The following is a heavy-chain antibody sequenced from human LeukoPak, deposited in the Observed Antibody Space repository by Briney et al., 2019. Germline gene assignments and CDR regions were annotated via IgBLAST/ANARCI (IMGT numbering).Heavy chain of an antibody. CDR3: ARWSRDYYDSSGYYSDY. CDR1: GFTFSSYW. J-gene: IGHJ4*02. D-gene: IGHD3-22*01. CDR2: IKHAGSEK. V-gene: IGHV3-7*01. Sequence: GGSLRLSCAASGFTFSSYWMSWVRQAPGKGLEWVANIKHAGSEKYYVDSVKGRFTISRDNAKNSLYLQMNSLRAEDTAVYYCARWSRDYYDSSGYYSDYWGQGTLVTVSS.